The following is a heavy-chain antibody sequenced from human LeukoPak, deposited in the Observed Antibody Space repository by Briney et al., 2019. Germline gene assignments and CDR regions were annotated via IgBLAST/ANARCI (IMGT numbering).Heavy chain of an antibody. D-gene: IGHD2-2*01. CDR3: ARGTFYCSSTSCYRGIYYYYGMDV. Sequence: SQTLSLTCTVSGGSISSGSYYWSWIRQPAGKGLEWIGRIYTSGSTNYNPSLKSRVTISVATSKNQFSLKLSSVTAADTAVYYCARGTFYCSSTSCYRGIYYYYGMDVWGQGTTVTVSS. CDR1: GGSISSGSYY. V-gene: IGHV4-61*02. J-gene: IGHJ6*02. CDR2: IYTSGST.